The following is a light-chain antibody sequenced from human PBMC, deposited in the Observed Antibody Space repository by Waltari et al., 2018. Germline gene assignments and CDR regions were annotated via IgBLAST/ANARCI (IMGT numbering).Light chain of an antibody. CDR1: SLRGYY. J-gene: IGLJ1*01. CDR3: ASRDTNGKRYV. Sequence: SSELTQDPAVSVALGQTVRITCQGDSLRGYYPGWFQQKPGQAPVLVIYAKTKRPSGVPDRFSGSTSGNTASLTITGAQADDEAVYFCASRDTNGKRYVFGTGTKVTVL. V-gene: IGLV3-19*01. CDR2: AKT.